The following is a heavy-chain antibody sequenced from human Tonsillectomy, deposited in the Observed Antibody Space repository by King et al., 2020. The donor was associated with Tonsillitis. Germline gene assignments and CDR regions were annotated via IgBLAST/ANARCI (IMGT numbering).Heavy chain of an antibody. CDR3: ARGAGSSSLYYFDY. V-gene: IGHV1-18*04. J-gene: IGHJ4*02. CDR2: VSTYNGDT. D-gene: IGHD6-13*01. Sequence: VQLVQSGAEVKKPGASVKVSCKASGYTFTFYDIYWVRQAPGQGLEWMGWVSTYNGDTNYAQNLQGRVTMTIDTSTSTAYMELRSLRSDDTAVYYCARGAGSSSLYYFDYWGQGSLVTVSS. CDR1: GYTFTFYD.